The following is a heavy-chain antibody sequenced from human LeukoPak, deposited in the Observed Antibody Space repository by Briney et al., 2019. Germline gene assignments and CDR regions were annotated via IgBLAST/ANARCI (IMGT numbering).Heavy chain of an antibody. D-gene: IGHD2-2*01. CDR3: ALDREYQLPRDDY. CDR2: ICGSGGST. J-gene: IGHJ4*02. Sequence: GGSLRLSCAASGFTSRTYAMSSVCQTLEGGLWWVSAICGSGGSTYYAESVKGRFTISRDNSKNTLYLQMNSLRAEDTAVYYCALDREYQLPRDDYWGQGTLVTVSS. CDR1: GFTSRTYA. V-gene: IGHV3-23*01.